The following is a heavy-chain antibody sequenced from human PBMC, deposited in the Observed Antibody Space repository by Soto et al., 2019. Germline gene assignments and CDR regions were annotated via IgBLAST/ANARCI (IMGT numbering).Heavy chain of an antibody. J-gene: IGHJ4*02. Sequence: EVQLVESGGGLVQPGGSLRLSCAASGFTFSSYDMHWVRQATGKGLEWVSAIGTAGDTYYPGSVKGRFTISRENAKNSLYLQMNSLRAEDTAVYYCARGNCSGGSCSYYFDYWGQGTLVTVSS. CDR3: ARGNCSGGSCSYYFDY. V-gene: IGHV3-13*01. D-gene: IGHD2-15*01. CDR1: GFTFSSYD. CDR2: IGTAGDT.